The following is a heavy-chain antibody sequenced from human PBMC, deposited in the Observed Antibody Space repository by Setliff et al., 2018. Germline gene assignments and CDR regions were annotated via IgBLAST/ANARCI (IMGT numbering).Heavy chain of an antibody. J-gene: IGHJ4*02. D-gene: IGHD1-26*01. Sequence: GGSLRLSCAASGFSFSNYWMHWVRQAPGKGLEWVSGISGSGTSTNFADSVKGRFTISRDNFKNTLYLQMNSLRVEDTAVYYCAKWERGTTSDYFDYWGQGALVTVSS. V-gene: IGHV3-23*01. CDR3: AKWERGTTSDYFDY. CDR2: ISGSGTST. CDR1: GFSFSNYW.